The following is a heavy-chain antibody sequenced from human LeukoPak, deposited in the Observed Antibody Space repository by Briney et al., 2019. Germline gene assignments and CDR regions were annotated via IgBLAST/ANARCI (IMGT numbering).Heavy chain of an antibody. Sequence: SETLSLTCTVSGGSISSYYWSLIRQPPGKGLEWIGYIYYSGSTNYNPSLKSRVTISVDTSKNQFSLKLSSVTAADTAVYYCARKVATTPYYFDYWGQGTLVTVSS. J-gene: IGHJ4*02. D-gene: IGHD5-24*01. V-gene: IGHV4-59*01. CDR3: ARKVATTPYYFDY. CDR1: GGSISSYY. CDR2: IYYSGST.